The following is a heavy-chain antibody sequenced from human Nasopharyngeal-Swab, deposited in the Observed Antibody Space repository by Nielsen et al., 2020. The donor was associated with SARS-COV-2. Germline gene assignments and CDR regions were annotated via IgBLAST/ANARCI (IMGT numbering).Heavy chain of an antibody. J-gene: IGHJ4*02. CDR3: AKAPRYYFGSGSFYFEY. Sequence: GESLKISCAASEFTFSSFAMSWVRQAPGKGLEWVSSISCSGGSIYYADSVKGRFTISRDNSKNTLYLQMSSLRAEDTAVYYCAKAPRYYFGSGSFYFEYWGQGTLVTVSA. V-gene: IGHV3-23*01. D-gene: IGHD3-10*01. CDR1: EFTFSSFA. CDR2: ISCSGGSI.